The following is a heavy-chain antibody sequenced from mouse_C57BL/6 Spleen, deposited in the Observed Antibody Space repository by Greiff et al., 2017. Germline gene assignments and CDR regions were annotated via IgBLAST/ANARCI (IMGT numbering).Heavy chain of an antibody. CDR3: ARSKGNGANAMDY. D-gene: IGHD3-1*01. CDR1: GYTFTSYW. J-gene: IGHJ4*01. Sequence: QVQLQQSGAELVKPGASVKMSCKASGYTFTSYWITWVKQRPGQGLEWIGDIYPGSGSTNYNEKFKSKATLTVDTSSSTAYMQLSSLTSEDSAVYYCARSKGNGANAMDYWGQGTSVTVSS. CDR2: IYPGSGST. V-gene: IGHV1-55*01.